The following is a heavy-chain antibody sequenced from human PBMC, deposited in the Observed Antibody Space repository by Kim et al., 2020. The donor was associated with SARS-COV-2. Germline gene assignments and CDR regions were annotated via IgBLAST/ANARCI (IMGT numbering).Heavy chain of an antibody. CDR1: GFSFSDNY. CDR2: ISGSGHT. J-gene: IGHJ4*02. V-gene: IGHV3-11*06. Sequence: GGSLRLSCAASGFSFSDNYMTWIRQAPGQGLEWLSDISGSGHTSYTDSVKGRFTTSRDNDKKSLYLQMNSLRVEDTAVYYCVRDRDGYNSVDYWGQGTLVTVSS. CDR3: VRDRDGYNSVDY. D-gene: IGHD5-12*01.